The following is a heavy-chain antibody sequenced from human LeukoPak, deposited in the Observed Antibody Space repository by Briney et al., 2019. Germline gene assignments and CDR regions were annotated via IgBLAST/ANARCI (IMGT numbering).Heavy chain of an antibody. J-gene: IGHJ4*02. CDR3: ARSSRGMTTVTTDFDY. CDR2: IYYSGST. CDR1: GGSISSYY. V-gene: IGHV4-59*01. D-gene: IGHD4-17*01. Sequence: SETLSLTCTLSGGSISSYYWSWIRQPPGKGLEWIGYIYYSGSTNYNPSLKSRVTISVDTSKNQFSLKLSSVTAADTAVYYCARSSRGMTTVTTDFDYWGQGTLVTVSS.